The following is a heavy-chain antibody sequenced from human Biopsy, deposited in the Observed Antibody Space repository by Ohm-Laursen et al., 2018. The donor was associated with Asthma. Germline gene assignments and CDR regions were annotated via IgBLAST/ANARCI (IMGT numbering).Heavy chain of an antibody. D-gene: IGHD5-18*01. CDR2: IHNSGNT. CDR3: ARGQGRGIQLWSLDP. CDR1: GGSISSDY. V-gene: IGHV4-59*01. J-gene: IGHJ5*02. Sequence: GTLSLTWTVSGGSISSDYWSWPRQSPGKGLEWIGYIHNSGNTNYNPSLKSRVTISLDTPKNHFSLRLSFVTAADTAVYFCARGQGRGIQLWSLDPWGQGILVTVSS.